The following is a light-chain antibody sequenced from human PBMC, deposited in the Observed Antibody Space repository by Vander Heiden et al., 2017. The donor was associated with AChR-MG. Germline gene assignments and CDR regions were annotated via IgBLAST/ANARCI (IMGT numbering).Light chain of an antibody. CDR3: SAYTSSSTRV. V-gene: IGLV2-14*03. CDR1: NSDVGGYSY. Sequence: QSALTQPASVSGSPGQSLTIYCTGANSDVGGYSYVYWHQQHPGKALKPSSYDGSKRPSGVAIRFSGSKAGNTASMTSSGRQAEDEADYYCSAYTSSSTRVFGGGTQLTVL. J-gene: IGLJ7*01. CDR2: DGS.